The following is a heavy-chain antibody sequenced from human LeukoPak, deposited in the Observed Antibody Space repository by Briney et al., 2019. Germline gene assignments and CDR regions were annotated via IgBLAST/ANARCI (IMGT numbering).Heavy chain of an antibody. Sequence: SETLSLTCTVSGGSISSYYWSWIRQPPGKRLEWIGYIYYSGSTNYNPSLKSRVTISVDTSKNQFSLKLSSVTAADTAVYYCARGGYYDSSGHAFDIWGQGTMVTVSS. CDR3: ARGGYYDSSGHAFDI. CDR1: GGSISSYY. CDR2: IYYSGST. V-gene: IGHV4-59*01. D-gene: IGHD3-22*01. J-gene: IGHJ3*02.